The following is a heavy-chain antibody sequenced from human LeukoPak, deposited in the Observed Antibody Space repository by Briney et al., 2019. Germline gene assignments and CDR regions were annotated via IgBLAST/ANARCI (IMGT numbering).Heavy chain of an antibody. CDR1: AGSISSSNW. D-gene: IGHD2-2*02. J-gene: IGHJ5*02. V-gene: IGHV4-4*02. Sequence: NTSETLSLTCSVSAGSISSSNWWSWVRQSPVKGLEWIGEIYLYGTTNYNPSLKSRVTMSVDRSKNQFSLKLSSVTAADTAVYYCARDECPLWSISCHRGFDPWGQGLLVTVSS. CDR3: ARDECPLWSISCHRGFDP. CDR2: IYLYGTT.